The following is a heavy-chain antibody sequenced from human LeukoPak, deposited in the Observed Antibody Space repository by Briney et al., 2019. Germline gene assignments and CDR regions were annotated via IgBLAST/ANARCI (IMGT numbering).Heavy chain of an antibody. CDR3: ARDGYNYRAFDI. CDR2: IYTSGST. V-gene: IGHV4-59*10. D-gene: IGHD5-24*01. J-gene: IGHJ3*02. CDR1: GGSFSGYY. Sequence: PSETLSLTCAVYGGSFSGYYWSRIRQPPGKGLEWIGRIYTSGSTNYNPSLKSRVTISVDTSKNQFSLKLSSVTAADTAVYYCARDGYNYRAFDIWGQGTMVTVSS.